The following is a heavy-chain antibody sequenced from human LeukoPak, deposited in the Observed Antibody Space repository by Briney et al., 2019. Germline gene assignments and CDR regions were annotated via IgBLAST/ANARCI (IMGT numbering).Heavy chain of an antibody. Sequence: PGRSLRLSCAASGFTFSSYGMHWVRQAPGKGLEWVAVISYDGSNKYYADSVKGRFTISRDNSKNTLYLQMNSLRAEDTAVYYCAKDVVVVVAATHDAFDIWGQGTMVTVSS. D-gene: IGHD2-15*01. CDR2: ISYDGSNK. CDR1: GFTFSSYG. J-gene: IGHJ3*02. V-gene: IGHV3-30*18. CDR3: AKDVVVVVAATHDAFDI.